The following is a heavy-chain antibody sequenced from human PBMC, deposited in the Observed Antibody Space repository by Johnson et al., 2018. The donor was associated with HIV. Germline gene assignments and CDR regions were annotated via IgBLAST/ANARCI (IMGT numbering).Heavy chain of an antibody. Sequence: QVQLVESGGGVVQPGRSLRLSCAASGFTFSSYAMHWVRQAPGKGLEWVAVISYAGRNKYYADSVKGRFTISRDNSKNPLYPQMNSLRAEDTAVYYCARVEQQLWLRGAFDIWGQGTMVTVSS. D-gene: IGHD5-18*01. J-gene: IGHJ3*02. CDR1: GFTFSSYA. CDR3: ARVEQQLWLRGAFDI. V-gene: IGHV3-30*04. CDR2: ISYAGRNK.